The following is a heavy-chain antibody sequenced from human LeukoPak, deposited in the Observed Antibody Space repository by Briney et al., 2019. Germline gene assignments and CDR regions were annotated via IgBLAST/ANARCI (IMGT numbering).Heavy chain of an antibody. J-gene: IGHJ4*02. V-gene: IGHV1-69*02. CDR2: IIPILGIA. CDR3: ASSKDYGDYGIDY. D-gene: IGHD4-17*01. CDR1: GGTFSSYT. Sequence: ASVKVSCKASGGTFSSYTISWVRQAPGQGLEWMGRIIPILGIANYAQKFQGRVTITADKSTSTAYMELSSLRSEDTAVYYCASSKDYGDYGIDYWGQGTLVTVSS.